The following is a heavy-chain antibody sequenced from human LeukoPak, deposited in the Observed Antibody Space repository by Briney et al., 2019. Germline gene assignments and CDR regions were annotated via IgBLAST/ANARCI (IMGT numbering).Heavy chain of an antibody. CDR1: GYTFTKSY. CDR3: ARIRDGYNDAYDI. CDR2: INPGGDNT. D-gene: IGHD5-24*01. J-gene: IGHJ3*02. V-gene: IGHV1-46*01. Sequence: GASVKVSCKASGYTFTKSYIHWVRQAPGQRLEWMGLINPGGDNTNYAQNFQGRVTMTSDTSARTVYMELSSLRSEDTAIYYCARIRDGYNDAYDIWGQGTVVTVPS.